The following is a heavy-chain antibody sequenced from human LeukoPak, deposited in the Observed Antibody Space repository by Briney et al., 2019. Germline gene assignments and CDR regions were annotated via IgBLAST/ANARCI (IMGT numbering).Heavy chain of an antibody. CDR3: AISIAAAASKLSFDY. J-gene: IGHJ4*02. Sequence: GGSLRLSCAASGFTFSSYSMNWVRQAPGKGLEWVSSISSSSSYIYYADSVKGRFTISRDNAKNSLYLQMNSLRAEDTAVYYCAISIAAAASKLSFDYWGQGTLVTVSS. D-gene: IGHD6-13*01. CDR2: ISSSSSYI. CDR1: GFTFSSYS. V-gene: IGHV3-21*01.